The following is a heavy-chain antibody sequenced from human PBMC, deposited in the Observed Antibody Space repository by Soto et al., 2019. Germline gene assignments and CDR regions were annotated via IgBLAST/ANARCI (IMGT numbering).Heavy chain of an antibody. V-gene: IGHV3-7*01. CDR1: GFTFSSYW. J-gene: IGHJ6*02. Sequence: TGGSLRLSCAASGFTFSSYWMSWVRQAPGKGLEWVANIKQDGSEKYYVDSVKGRFTISRDNAKNSLYLQMNSLRAEDTAVYYCARDSPITYYYYYGMDVWGQGTTVTVSS. CDR2: IKQDGSEK. D-gene: IGHD1-20*01. CDR3: ARDSPITYYYYYGMDV.